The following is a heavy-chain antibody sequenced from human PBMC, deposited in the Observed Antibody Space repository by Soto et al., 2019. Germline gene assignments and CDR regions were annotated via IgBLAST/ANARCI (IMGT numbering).Heavy chain of an antibody. D-gene: IGHD1-1*01. V-gene: IGHV4-30-2*01. CDR3: ASGHDAYKVRY. J-gene: IGHJ4*02. Sequence: SETLSLTCAVSGGSISSGGYSWSWLRQPPGKGLEWIGYIFHSGSTYYNPSLKSRVTISVDGSKNHFSLELTSVTAADTAVYFCASGHDAYKVRYWGQGTLVTVSS. CDR2: IFHSGST. CDR1: GGSISSGGYS.